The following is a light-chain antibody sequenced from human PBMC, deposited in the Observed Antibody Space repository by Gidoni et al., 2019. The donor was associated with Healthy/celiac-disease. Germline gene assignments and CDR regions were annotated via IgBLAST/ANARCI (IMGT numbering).Light chain of an antibody. CDR1: QSVLYRSNNKNY. Sequence: DIVMTQSPDSLAGSLGERATINCKSSQSVLYRSNNKNYLAWYQQKPGQPPKLLIYWASTRESGVPDRFSGSGSGTDFTLTISSLQAEDVAVYYCQQYYSTPPHTFGQGTKLEIK. V-gene: IGKV4-1*01. CDR2: WAS. CDR3: QQYYSTPPHT. J-gene: IGKJ2*01.